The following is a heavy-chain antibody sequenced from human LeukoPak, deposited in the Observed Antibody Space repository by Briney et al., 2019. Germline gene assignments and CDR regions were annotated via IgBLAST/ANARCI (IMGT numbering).Heavy chain of an antibody. CDR1: GGSISSYY. CDR3: ARFLSRRAAFDI. J-gene: IGHJ3*02. Sequence: SETLSLTCTVSGGSISSYYWSWIRQPAGKGLEWIGRTYTNGSTNYNPSLKSRVTMSVDTSKNQFSLKVSSVTAADTAVYYCARFLSRRAAFDIWGQGTVVTVAS. CDR2: TYTNGST. V-gene: IGHV4-4*07.